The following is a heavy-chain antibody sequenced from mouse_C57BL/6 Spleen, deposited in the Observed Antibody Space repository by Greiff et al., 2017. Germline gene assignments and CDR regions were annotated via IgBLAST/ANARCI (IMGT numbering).Heavy chain of an antibody. V-gene: IGHV5-17*01. CDR2: ISSGSSTI. CDR3: ARSYYADYYAMDY. Sequence: EVQLVESGGGLVKPGGSLKLSCAASGFTFSDYGMHWVRQAPEKGLEWVAYISSGSSTIYYADTVKGRFTISRDNAKNTLFLQVTSLRSEDTAMYYCARSYYADYYAMDYWGQGTSVTVSS. D-gene: IGHD1-1*01. CDR1: GFTFSDYG. J-gene: IGHJ4*01.